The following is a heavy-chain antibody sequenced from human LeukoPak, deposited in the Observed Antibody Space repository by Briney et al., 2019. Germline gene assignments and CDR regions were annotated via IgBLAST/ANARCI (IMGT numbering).Heavy chain of an antibody. Sequence: PSETLSLTCAVSGEPFSGYYWSWIRQPPRKGLEWSGEINHSGRNNYNPSLKSRVTISVDTTKNQFFLQLSSVTAAETAVYYCARGVFVLGSSSSPFDYWGQGTLVTVSS. CDR2: INHSGRN. D-gene: IGHD6-13*01. CDR1: GEPFSGYY. V-gene: IGHV4-34*01. CDR3: ARGVFVLGSSSSPFDY. J-gene: IGHJ4*02.